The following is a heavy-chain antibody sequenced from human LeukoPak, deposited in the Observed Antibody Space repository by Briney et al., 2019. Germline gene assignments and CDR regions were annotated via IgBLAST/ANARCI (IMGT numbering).Heavy chain of an antibody. Sequence: GGSLTLSCPASGFTLSSYSMNWVRQAPGKVLEWVSCISSSSSYIYYADSAKGRFTISRDNAKNSLYLQMNSLRAEDTAVYDCARDQQWLVDYWGQGTLVTVSS. V-gene: IGHV3-21*01. CDR2: ISSSSSYI. D-gene: IGHD6-19*01. J-gene: IGHJ4*02. CDR1: GFTLSSYS. CDR3: ARDQQWLVDY.